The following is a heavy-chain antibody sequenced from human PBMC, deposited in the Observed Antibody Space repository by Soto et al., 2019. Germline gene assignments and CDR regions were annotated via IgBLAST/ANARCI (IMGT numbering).Heavy chain of an antibody. CDR3: AAHSGSTYGPLDY. CDR1: GGSISGYY. CDR2: VYYSGGT. J-gene: IGHJ4*02. D-gene: IGHD3-10*01. Sequence: SETLSLTCTVSGGSISGYYWSWIRQPPGKGLEWIGYVYYSGGTNYNPSLKSRVTISVDKSKNQFSLQLSSMTAADTAVYYCAAHSGSTYGPLDYWGQGTQVTVSS. V-gene: IGHV4-59*12.